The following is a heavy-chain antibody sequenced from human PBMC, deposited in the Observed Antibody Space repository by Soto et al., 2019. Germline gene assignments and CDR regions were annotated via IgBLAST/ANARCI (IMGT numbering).Heavy chain of an antibody. J-gene: IGHJ6*02. CDR1: GFAFSSYD. Sequence: PGGSLRLSCAASGFAFSSYDMQWVRQATGKGLEWVSAIGTAGDTYYPGSVKGRFTISRENAKNSLYLQMNSLRAGDTAVYYCARSPPGGYHYNYGMDVWGQGTTVPVSS. V-gene: IGHV3-13*04. CDR3: ARSPPGGYHYNYGMDV. D-gene: IGHD3-22*01. CDR2: IGTAGDT.